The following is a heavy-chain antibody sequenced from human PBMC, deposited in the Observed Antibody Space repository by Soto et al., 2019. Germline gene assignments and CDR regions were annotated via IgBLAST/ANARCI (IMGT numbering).Heavy chain of an antibody. V-gene: IGHV3-33*01. CDR2: IWYDGSNK. CDR3: ARDVIDNSGYSHFGY. Sequence: RLACAASGFTFSSYGMHWGRQAPGKGLEWVAVIWYDGSNKYYADSVKGRFSISRDNSKNTLYLQMNSLKAEDTAVYYCARDVIDNSGYSHFGYWGQRNLVNV. CDR1: GFTFSSYG. D-gene: IGHD3-22*01. J-gene: IGHJ4*02.